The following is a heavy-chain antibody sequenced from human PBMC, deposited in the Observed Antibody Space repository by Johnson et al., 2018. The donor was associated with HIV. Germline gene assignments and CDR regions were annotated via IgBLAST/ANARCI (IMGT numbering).Heavy chain of an antibody. Sequence: QMLLVESGGGVVQPGGSLRLSCAASGFTFSSFGMHWVRQAPGKGLEWVAFIRYDGSNKYFAASVKGRFTLSRDNSKNTLYLQMGSLRAEDMAVYYCARDQRWWLQSPGAFDIWGQGTMVTVSS. J-gene: IGHJ3*02. CDR1: GFTFSSFG. CDR2: IRYDGSNK. V-gene: IGHV3-30*02. CDR3: ARDQRWWLQSPGAFDI. D-gene: IGHD5-24*01.